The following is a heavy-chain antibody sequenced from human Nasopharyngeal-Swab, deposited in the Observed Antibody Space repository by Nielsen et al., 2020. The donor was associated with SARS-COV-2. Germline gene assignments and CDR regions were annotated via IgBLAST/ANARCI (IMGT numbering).Heavy chain of an antibody. J-gene: IGHJ3*02. Sequence: GESLTMSWAASGFIFSSYGMHWVRQAPGKGPEWVAVISYDGSNKYYADSLKGRFTISKDNSKNTLYLQMNSLRAEDTAVYYCAKVPGSSWVDAFDIWGQGTKVTVSS. D-gene: IGHD6-13*01. CDR3: AKVPGSSWVDAFDI. V-gene: IGHV3-30*18. CDR2: ISYDGSNK. CDR1: GFIFSSYG.